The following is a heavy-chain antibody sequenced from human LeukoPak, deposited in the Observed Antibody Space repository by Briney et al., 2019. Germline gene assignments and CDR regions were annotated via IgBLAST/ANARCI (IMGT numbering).Heavy chain of an antibody. Sequence: GGSLRLSCAASGFTFSNYSMNWVRQAPGKGLEWVSAISSSSTYIYYADSVRGRLTISRDNAKNSVYLQMNSLRAEDTAVYYCARGYDFWSGYYTANWFDPWGQGTLVTVSS. CDR1: GFTFSNYS. D-gene: IGHD3-3*01. J-gene: IGHJ5*02. CDR2: ISSSSTYI. V-gene: IGHV3-21*01. CDR3: ARGYDFWSGYYTANWFDP.